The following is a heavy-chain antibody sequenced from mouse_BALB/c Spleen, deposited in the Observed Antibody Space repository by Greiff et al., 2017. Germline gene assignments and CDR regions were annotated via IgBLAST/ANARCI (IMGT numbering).Heavy chain of an antibody. J-gene: IGHJ4*01. CDR1: GFAFSSYT. Sequence: EVQLVESGGGLVKPGGSLKLSCAASGFAFSSYTMSWVRQTPEKRLEWVAYISNGGGSTYYPDTVKGRFTISRDNAKNTLYLQMSSLKSEDTAMYYCARHDYYAMDYWGQGTSVTVSS. V-gene: IGHV5-12-2*01. CDR2: ISNGGGST. CDR3: ARHDYYAMDY.